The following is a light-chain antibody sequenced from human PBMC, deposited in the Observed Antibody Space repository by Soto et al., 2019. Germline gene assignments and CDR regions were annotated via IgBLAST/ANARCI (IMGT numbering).Light chain of an antibody. CDR1: QGISNY. V-gene: IGKV1-27*01. J-gene: IGKJ1*01. Sequence: DIQMTHSPSSLSASLLDRVTITCRASQGISNYLAWYQQRPGKVPKLLIYTASTLQSGVPSRFSGSGSGAEFTLTISSLQPEDVATYYCQKYNSAPWTFGQGTKVDIK. CDR3: QKYNSAPWT. CDR2: TAS.